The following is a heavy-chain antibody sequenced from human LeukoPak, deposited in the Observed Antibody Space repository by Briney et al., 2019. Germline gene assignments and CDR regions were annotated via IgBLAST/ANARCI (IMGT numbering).Heavy chain of an antibody. J-gene: IGHJ6*03. CDR2: IIPIFGTA. Sequence: PVKVSCKASGYTFTSYAISWVRQAPGQGLEWMGGIIPIFGTANYAQKFQGRVTITTDESTSTAYMELSSLRSEDTAVYYCASSVTVHYYYYYMDVWGKGTTVTVSS. V-gene: IGHV1-69*05. CDR3: ASSVTVHYYYYYMDV. CDR1: GYTFTSYA. D-gene: IGHD4-11*01.